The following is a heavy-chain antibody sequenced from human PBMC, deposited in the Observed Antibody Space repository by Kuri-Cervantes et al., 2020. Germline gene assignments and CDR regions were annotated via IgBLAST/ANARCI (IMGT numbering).Heavy chain of an antibody. V-gene: IGHV3-21*01. CDR1: GFTFSSYS. D-gene: IGHD5-24*01. CDR3: ARGQQLFDY. CDR2: ISSSSSYI. Sequence: GGSLRLSCAASGFTFSSYSMNWVRQAPGKGLEWVSSISSSSSYIYYADSVKGRFTISRDNAQNSLYLQMSSLRVEDTAIYYCARGQQLFDYWGQGTLVTVSS. J-gene: IGHJ4*02.